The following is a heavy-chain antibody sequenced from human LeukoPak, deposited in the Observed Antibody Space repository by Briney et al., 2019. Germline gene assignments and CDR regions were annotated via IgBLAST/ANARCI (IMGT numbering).Heavy chain of an antibody. CDR2: MYHSGST. Sequence: PSETLSLTCAVSGYSISSGSYWGWVRQPPGKVLEWIGSMYHSGSTYYNPSLESRVTISVDTSRNQFSLRLTSVTAADTAVYFYARLSRGSGSPYYFDYWGQGTLVTVSS. CDR3: ARLSRGSGSPYYFDY. CDR1: GYSISSGSY. D-gene: IGHD3-22*01. J-gene: IGHJ4*02. V-gene: IGHV4-38-2*01.